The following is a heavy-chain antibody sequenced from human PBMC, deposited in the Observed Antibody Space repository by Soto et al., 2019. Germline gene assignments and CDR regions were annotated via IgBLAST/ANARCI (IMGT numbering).Heavy chain of an antibody. V-gene: IGHV1-69*01. D-gene: IGHD3-10*01. J-gene: IGHJ4*02. Sequence: QVQLVQSGAEVKKPGSSVKVSCKASGGTFSSYAISWVRQAPGQGLEWMGGIIPIFGTANYAQKFQGRVTITADESTSTAYMELSSLRSEDTAVYYCARHLRITMVRGVMEPDDYWGQGTLVTVSS. CDR1: GGTFSSYA. CDR3: ARHLRITMVRGVMEPDDY. CDR2: IIPIFGTA.